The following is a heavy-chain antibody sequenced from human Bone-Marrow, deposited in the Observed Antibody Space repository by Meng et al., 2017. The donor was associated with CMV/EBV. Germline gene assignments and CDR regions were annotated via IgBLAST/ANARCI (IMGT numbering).Heavy chain of an antibody. J-gene: IGHJ4*02. CDR3: AKGSPIYYFDY. V-gene: IGHV3-23*01. Sequence: GESLKISCAASEFSFDNYAMTWVRQAPGKGLEWVPSISGSGSSTYYADSVKGRFTISRDNSKNTLYLQMNSLRAEDTAVYYCAKGSPIYYFDYWGQGTLVTVSS. CDR2: ISGSGSST. CDR1: EFSFDNYA.